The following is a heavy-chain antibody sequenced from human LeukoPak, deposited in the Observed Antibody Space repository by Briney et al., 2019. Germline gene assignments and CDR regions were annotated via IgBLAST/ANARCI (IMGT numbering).Heavy chain of an antibody. CDR3: AGDRPSSTYDTVDI. Sequence: GGSLRLSCAASGFTFSSYSMNWLRQAPGKGLEWVSSISGSSSYIYYADSVKGRFTLSRDNAKNSLYLQMNSLRAEDTAVYHCAGDRPSSTYDTVDIGGQGTMVTVSS. V-gene: IGHV3-21*01. D-gene: IGHD6-13*01. J-gene: IGHJ3*02. CDR1: GFTFSSYS. CDR2: ISGSSSYI.